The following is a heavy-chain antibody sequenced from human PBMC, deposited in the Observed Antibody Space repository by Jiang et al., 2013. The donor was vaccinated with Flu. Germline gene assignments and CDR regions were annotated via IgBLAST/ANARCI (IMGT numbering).Heavy chain of an antibody. D-gene: IGHD4-17*01. Sequence: WVRQAPGKGLEWVAGISYDGSKEYEDSVEGRFTISRDNSKSALYLEMNSLRLEDTAVYFCARDRGDYGSKPLFDYWGPGTLVTVSS. CDR3: ARDRGDYGSKPLFDY. V-gene: IGHV3-30*03. CDR2: ISYDGSK. J-gene: IGHJ4*02.